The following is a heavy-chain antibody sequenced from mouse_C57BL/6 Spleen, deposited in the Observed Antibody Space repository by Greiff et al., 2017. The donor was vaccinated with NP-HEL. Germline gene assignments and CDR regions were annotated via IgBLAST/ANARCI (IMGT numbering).Heavy chain of an antibody. J-gene: IGHJ3*01. CDR2: ISDGGSYT. V-gene: IGHV5-4*01. CDR3: ARDLSSLAWFAY. CDR1: GFTFSSYA. Sequence: EVKLMESGGGLVKPGGSLKLSCAASGFTFSSYAMSWVRQTPEERLEWVATISDGGSYTYYPDNVKGRFTISRDNAKNNLYLQMSHLKSEDTAMYYCARDLSSLAWFAYWGQGTLVTVSA. D-gene: IGHD1-1*01.